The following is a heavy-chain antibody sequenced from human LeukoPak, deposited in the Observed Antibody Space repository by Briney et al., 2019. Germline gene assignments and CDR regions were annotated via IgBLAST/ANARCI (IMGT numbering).Heavy chain of an antibody. J-gene: IGHJ4*02. CDR3: ARGSPPRRNYDSRGYYSYYFDY. Sequence: ASVKVSCKASGGTFISYAISWVRQAPGQGLEWMGGIIPIFCTANYAQKLQGRVTMTTDTSTSTVYMELRSLRSDDTAVYYCARGSPPRRNYDSRGYYSYYFDYWGQGTLVTVSS. CDR1: GGTFISYA. V-gene: IGHV1-69*05. CDR2: IIPIFCTA. D-gene: IGHD3-22*01.